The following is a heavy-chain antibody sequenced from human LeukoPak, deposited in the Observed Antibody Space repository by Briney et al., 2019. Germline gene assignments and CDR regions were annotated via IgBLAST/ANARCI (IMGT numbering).Heavy chain of an antibody. J-gene: IGHJ4*02. CDR3: TTYVAVAGTRHFDS. Sequence: GGSLRLSCAASGFTFSNAWMSWVRQAPGKGLEWIGRIRSKTDGGTTDYAAPVKDRSTISRDDSKNTLFLQINSLKTEDTAVYYCTTYVAVAGTRHFDSWGQGALVTVSS. CDR2: IRSKTDGGTT. CDR1: GFTFSNAW. V-gene: IGHV3-15*01. D-gene: IGHD6-19*01.